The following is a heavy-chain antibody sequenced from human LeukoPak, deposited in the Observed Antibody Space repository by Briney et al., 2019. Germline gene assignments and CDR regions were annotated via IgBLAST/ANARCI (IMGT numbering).Heavy chain of an antibody. V-gene: IGHV4-38-2*02. J-gene: IGHJ6*03. Sequence: SETLSLTCTVSGYSISSGYYWGWIRQPPGKGLEWIGSIYHGGSTYYNPSLKSRVTISVDTSKNQFSLKLSSVTAADTAVYYCARDVYYYYYMDVWGKGTTVTISS. CDR1: GYSISSGYY. CDR2: IYHGGST. CDR3: ARDVYYYYYMDV.